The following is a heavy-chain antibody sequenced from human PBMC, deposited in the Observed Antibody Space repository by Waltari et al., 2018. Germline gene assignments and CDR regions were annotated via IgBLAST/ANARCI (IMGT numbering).Heavy chain of an antibody. V-gene: IGHV3-30*18. CDR3: AKERVGDDFDY. CDR1: GFPFSSYG. CDR2: ISDDGSNK. J-gene: IGHJ4*02. D-gene: IGHD4-17*01. Sequence: QVQLVESGGGVVQPGRSLRLSCAASGFPFSSYGMHWVRQAPGKGLEWVAVISDDGSNKYYADSVKGRFTISRDNSKNTLYLQMNSLRAEDTAVYYCAKERVGDDFDYWGQGTLVTVSS.